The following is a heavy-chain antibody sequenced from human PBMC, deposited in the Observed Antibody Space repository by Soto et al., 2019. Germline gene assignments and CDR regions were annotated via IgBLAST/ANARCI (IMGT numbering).Heavy chain of an antibody. D-gene: IGHD5-18*01. CDR1: GGTFSSYA. Sequence: AASVKVSCKASGGTFSSYAISWVRQAPGQGLEWMGGIIPIFGTANYAQKFQGRVTITADKSTSTAYMELSSLRSEDTAVYYCARANGGYSYAFDYWGQGTLVTVSS. CDR2: IIPIFGTA. V-gene: IGHV1-69*06. CDR3: ARANGGYSYAFDY. J-gene: IGHJ4*02.